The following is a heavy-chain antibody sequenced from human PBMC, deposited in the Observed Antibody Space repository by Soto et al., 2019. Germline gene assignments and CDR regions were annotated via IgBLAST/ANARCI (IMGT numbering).Heavy chain of an antibody. J-gene: IGHJ5*02. V-gene: IGHV3-48*02. CDR3: ARMYYDFWSGPSPFDP. D-gene: IGHD3-3*01. Sequence: VQLVESGGGLVQPGGSLRLSCAASGFTFSSYSMNWVRQAPGKGLEWVSYISSSSSTIYYADSVKGRFAISRDNAKNSLYLQMNSLRDEDTAVYYCARMYYDFWSGPSPFDPWGQGTLVTASS. CDR2: ISSSSSTI. CDR1: GFTFSSYS.